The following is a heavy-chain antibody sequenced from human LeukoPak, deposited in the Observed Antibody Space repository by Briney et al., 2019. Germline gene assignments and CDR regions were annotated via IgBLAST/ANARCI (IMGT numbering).Heavy chain of an antibody. J-gene: IGHJ3*02. Sequence: GGSLRLSCAASGFTFSSYSINWVRQAPGKGLEWVSSINSSSSYTYYADSVKGRFTISRDNAKNSLYLQMNSLRPEGTAVYDCARVQAQVAHDAFDIWGQGTTVTVSS. CDR3: ARVQAQVAHDAFDI. V-gene: IGHV3-21*01. D-gene: IGHD2-15*01. CDR2: INSSSSYT. CDR1: GFTFSSYS.